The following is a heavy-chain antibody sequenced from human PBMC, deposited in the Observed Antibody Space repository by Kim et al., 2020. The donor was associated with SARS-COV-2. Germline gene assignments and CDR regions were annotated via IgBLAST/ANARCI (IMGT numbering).Heavy chain of an antibody. V-gene: IGHV3-30*04. CDR3: ARDLQKGWYYDSSGPHTFPAC. CDR1: GFTFSSYA. J-gene: IGHJ4*02. Sequence: GGSLRLSCAASGFTFSSYAMHWVRQAPGKGLEWVAVISYDGSNKYYVDSVKGRFTISRDNSKNTLYLQMNSLRAEDTAVYYCARDLQKGWYYDSSGPHTFPACWGQGTLVTVSS. D-gene: IGHD3-22*01. CDR2: ISYDGSNK.